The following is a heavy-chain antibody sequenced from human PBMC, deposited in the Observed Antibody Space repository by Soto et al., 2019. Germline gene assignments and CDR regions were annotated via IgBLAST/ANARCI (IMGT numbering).Heavy chain of an antibody. D-gene: IGHD3-3*01. CDR1: GFTFSSYA. V-gene: IGHV3-23*01. CDR2: ISGSGGST. J-gene: IGHJ6*02. CDR3: AAKTYDFWSGYPQFYGMDV. Sequence: GGSLRLSCAASGFTFSSYAMSWVRQAPGKGLEWVSAISGSGGSTYYADSVKGRFTISRDNSKNTLYLQMNSLRAEDTAVYYCAAKTYDFWSGYPQFYGMDVWGQGTTVTSP.